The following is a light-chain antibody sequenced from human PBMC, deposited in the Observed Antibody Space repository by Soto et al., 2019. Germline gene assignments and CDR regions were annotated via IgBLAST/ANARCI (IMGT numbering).Light chain of an antibody. CDR3: QQYNNWLIT. Sequence: EIVMTQSPATLSVSPGERATLSCRASQSVSGNLAWYQQKPGQAPRLLIYGASTRATGIPARFSGSGSGTEFTLTNSSLQSEDVAVYYGQQYNNWLITFGQGTRLEIK. CDR1: QSVSGN. CDR2: GAS. V-gene: IGKV3-15*01. J-gene: IGKJ5*01.